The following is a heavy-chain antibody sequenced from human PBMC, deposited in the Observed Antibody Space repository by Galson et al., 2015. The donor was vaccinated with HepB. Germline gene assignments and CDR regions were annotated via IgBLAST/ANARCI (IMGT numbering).Heavy chain of an antibody. CDR1: GFIFSRHW. D-gene: IGHD2-15*01. J-gene: IGHJ3*02. Sequence: SLRLSCAASGFIFSRHWMTWVRQAPGKGLEWVANIKQDGSEKYYVDSVKGRFIISRDNAKNSLYLEMNILRAEDTAVYYCARGYCSGGSCSRSGFDIGGQGTMVTVST. CDR2: IKQDGSEK. CDR3: ARGYCSGGSCSRSGFDI. V-gene: IGHV3-7*03.